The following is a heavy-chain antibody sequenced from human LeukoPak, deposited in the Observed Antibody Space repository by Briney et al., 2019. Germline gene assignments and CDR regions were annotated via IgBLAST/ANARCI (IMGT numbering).Heavy chain of an antibody. V-gene: IGHV3-11*06. Sequence: GSLRLSCAASGFTFSDYYMSWIRQAPGKGLEWVSYISSSSSYTNYADSVKGRFTISRDNAKNSLYLQMNSLRAEDTAVYYCARLVTTVIGAFDIWGQGTMVTVSS. J-gene: IGHJ3*02. CDR3: ARLVTTVIGAFDI. CDR2: ISSSSSYT. CDR1: GFTFSDYY. D-gene: IGHD4-17*01.